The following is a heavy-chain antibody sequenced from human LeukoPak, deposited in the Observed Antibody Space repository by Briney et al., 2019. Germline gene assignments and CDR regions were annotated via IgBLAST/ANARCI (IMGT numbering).Heavy chain of an antibody. D-gene: IGHD5-24*01. Sequence: SETLSLTCAVSGGSISPYYWSWIRQPPGKGLGWIGYIYYSGSTNYNPSLKSRVTMSVDTSKNQFSLKLSSVTAADTAVYYCARGVRWLQLSYFDYWGQGTLVTVSS. V-gene: IGHV4-59*01. J-gene: IGHJ4*02. CDR2: IYYSGST. CDR1: GGSISPYY. CDR3: ARGVRWLQLSYFDY.